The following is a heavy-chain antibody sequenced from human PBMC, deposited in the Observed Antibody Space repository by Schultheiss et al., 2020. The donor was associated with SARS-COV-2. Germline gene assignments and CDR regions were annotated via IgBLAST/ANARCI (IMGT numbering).Heavy chain of an antibody. CDR3: ARANDYVLGY. CDR2: IYYSGST. V-gene: IGHV4-61*01. Sequence: SETLSLTCTVSGGSISSGSYYWSWIRQPPGKGLEWIGYIYYSGSTNYNPSLKSRVTISVDTSKNQFSLKLSSVTAADTAVYYCARANDYVLGYWGQGTLVTVSS. CDR1: GGSISSGSYY. D-gene: IGHD4-17*01. J-gene: IGHJ4*02.